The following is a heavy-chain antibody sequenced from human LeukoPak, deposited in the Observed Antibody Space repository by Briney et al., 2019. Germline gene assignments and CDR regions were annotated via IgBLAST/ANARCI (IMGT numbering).Heavy chain of an antibody. CDR3: ARNRPPDV. J-gene: IGHJ6*02. D-gene: IGHD1-14*01. V-gene: IGHV3-21*01. CDR1: GFTFSSFT. CDR2: ISGSSSDI. Sequence: MAGGSLRLSCTASGFTFSSFTMNWVCQAPGKGLEWVSSISGSSSDIYYADSVKGRFTISRDNAENSLFLQMNSLRAEDTAVYYCARNRPPDVWGQGTTVTVSS.